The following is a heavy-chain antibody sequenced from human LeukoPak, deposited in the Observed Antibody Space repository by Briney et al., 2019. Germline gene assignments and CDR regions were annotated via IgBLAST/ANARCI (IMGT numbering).Heavy chain of an antibody. CDR2: FDPEDGET. CDR1: GYTLTELS. J-gene: IGHJ4*02. Sequence: ASVKVSCKVSGYTLTELSMHWVRQAPGKGLEWMGGFDPEDGETIYAQKFQGRVTITADKSTSTAYMELSSLRSEDTAVYYCAREYCTNGVCYDLHWGQGTLVTVSS. CDR3: AREYCTNGVCYDLH. D-gene: IGHD2-8*01. V-gene: IGHV1-24*01.